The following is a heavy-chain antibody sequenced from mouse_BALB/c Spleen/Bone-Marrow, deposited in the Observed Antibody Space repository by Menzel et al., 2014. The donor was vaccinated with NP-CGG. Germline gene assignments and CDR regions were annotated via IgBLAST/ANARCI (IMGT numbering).Heavy chain of an antibody. J-gene: IGHJ1*01. CDR1: GFDFSRYW. D-gene: IGHD1-1*01. V-gene: IGHV4-1*02. CDR2: INPDSSTI. Sequence: DVMLVKSGGGLVQPGGSLKLSCAASGFDFSRYWMSWVRQAPGKGLEWIGEINPDSSTINYTPSLKDKFIISRDNAKNTLYLQMSKVRSEDTALYYCARLNYYGNLFVWGAGTTVTVSS. CDR3: ARLNYYGNLFV.